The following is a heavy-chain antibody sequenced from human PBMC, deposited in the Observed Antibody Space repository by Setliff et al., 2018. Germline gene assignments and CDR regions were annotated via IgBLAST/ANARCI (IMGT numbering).Heavy chain of an antibody. V-gene: IGHV3-48*03. CDR3: ARCSSWHGHYPHFNY. D-gene: IGHD6-13*01. J-gene: IGHJ4*02. CDR1: GFTFKTYE. CDR2: THTDGITI. Sequence: GGSLRLSCEASGFTFKTYEMIWVRQAPGKGLERVSKTHTDGITIYFDSVRGRFTIFRDSAKNSLHLQMTSLSAEDTAVYYCARCSSWHGHYPHFNYWGQGTLVTV.